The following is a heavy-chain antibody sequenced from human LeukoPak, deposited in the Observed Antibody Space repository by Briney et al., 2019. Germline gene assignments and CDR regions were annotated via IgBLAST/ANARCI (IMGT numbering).Heavy chain of an antibody. J-gene: IGHJ4*02. Sequence: GASVKVSCKASGYTFTSYGISWVRQAPGQGLEWMGWISAYNGNTNYAQKLQGRVTMTTDTSTSTAYMELRSLRSDDTAVYYCAINYDSSGYYYGKFDYWGQGTLVTVSS. V-gene: IGHV1-18*01. D-gene: IGHD3-22*01. CDR2: ISAYNGNT. CDR3: AINYDSSGYYYGKFDY. CDR1: GYTFTSYG.